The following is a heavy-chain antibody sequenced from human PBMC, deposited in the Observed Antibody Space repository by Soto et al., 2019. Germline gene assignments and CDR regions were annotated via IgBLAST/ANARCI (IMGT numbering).Heavy chain of an antibody. CDR2: ISAYNGNK. CDR1: GYTFTSYG. Sequence: ASVKVSCKASGYTFTSYGISWVRQAPGQGLEWMGWISAYNGNKNYAQKLQGRVTMTTDTSTSTAYMELRSLRSDDTAVYYCARDLNVEYYYDSSGYDYDAFDIWGQGTMVTVSS. V-gene: IGHV1-18*01. J-gene: IGHJ3*02. CDR3: ARDLNVEYYYDSSGYDYDAFDI. D-gene: IGHD3-22*01.